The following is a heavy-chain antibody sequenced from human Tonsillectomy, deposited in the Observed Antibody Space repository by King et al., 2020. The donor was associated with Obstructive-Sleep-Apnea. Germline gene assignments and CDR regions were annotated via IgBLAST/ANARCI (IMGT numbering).Heavy chain of an antibody. CDR1: GFTFNSYA. J-gene: IGHJ4*02. CDR2: ISGIGDIT. Sequence: QLVQSGGGLVQPGGSLRLSCAASGFTFNSYAMSWVRQAPGKGLDWVSTISGIGDITYYADSVRGRFTISRDNTKKTLSLQMNSLRTEDTAIYYCAKLVGSTGVDYWGQGTLVAVS. V-gene: IGHV3-23*04. CDR3: AKLVGSTGVDY. D-gene: IGHD2-8*02.